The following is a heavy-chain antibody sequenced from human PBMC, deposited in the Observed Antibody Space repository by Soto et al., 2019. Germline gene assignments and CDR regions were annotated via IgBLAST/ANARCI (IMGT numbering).Heavy chain of an antibody. Sequence: QVQLVQSGAEVKKPGASVKVSCKASGYTFTSYGISWVRQAPGQGLEWMGWISAYNGNTNYAQKLQGRVTMTTDTPPRKAYMELRSLRSDDTAVYYCAGDGWDIVVVPAADFDYWGQGTLVTVSS. D-gene: IGHD2-2*01. J-gene: IGHJ4*02. V-gene: IGHV1-18*01. CDR3: AGDGWDIVVVPAADFDY. CDR1: GYTFTSYG. CDR2: ISAYNGNT.